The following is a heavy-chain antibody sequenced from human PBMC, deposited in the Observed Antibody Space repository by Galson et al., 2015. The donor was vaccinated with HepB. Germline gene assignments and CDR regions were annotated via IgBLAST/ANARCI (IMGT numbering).Heavy chain of an antibody. Sequence: TLSLTCAVSGGSISSSNWWSWVRQPPGKGLEWIGEIYHSGSTNYNPSLKSRVTISVGKSKNQFSLKLSSVTAADTAVYYCAGGGRGGDYHDWGQGTLVTVSS. D-gene: IGHD4-17*01. V-gene: IGHV4-4*02. CDR2: IYHSGST. CDR1: GGSISSSNW. CDR3: AGGGRGGDYHD. J-gene: IGHJ4*02.